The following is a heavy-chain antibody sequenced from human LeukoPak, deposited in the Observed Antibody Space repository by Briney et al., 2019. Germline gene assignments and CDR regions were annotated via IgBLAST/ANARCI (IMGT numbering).Heavy chain of an antibody. CDR3: ATPGHYYDSSGLGYFDY. V-gene: IGHV1-69*13. J-gene: IGHJ4*02. D-gene: IGHD3-22*01. CDR1: GGTFSSYA. Sequence: SVKVSCKASGGTFSSYAISWVRQAPGQGLEWMGGIIPIFGTANYAQKFQGRVTITADESTSTAYMELSSLRSEDTAVYYRATPGHYYDSSGLGYFDYWGQGTLVTVSS. CDR2: IIPIFGTA.